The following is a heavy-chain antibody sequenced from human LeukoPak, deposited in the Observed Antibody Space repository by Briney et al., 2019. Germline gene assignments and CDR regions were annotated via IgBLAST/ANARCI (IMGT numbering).Heavy chain of an antibody. CDR3: ARDKETATTADLGY. CDR2: INSEGSRT. J-gene: IGHJ4*02. CDR1: GFTFSSYW. D-gene: IGHD5-24*01. V-gene: IGHV3-74*01. Sequence: GSLRLSCAASGFTFSSYWMHWVRQAPGKGLAWVSRINSEGSRTNNADSVKGRFTISRDNAKNMLYLQMNSLRAEDTAVYYCARDKETATTADLGYWGQGTLVTVSS.